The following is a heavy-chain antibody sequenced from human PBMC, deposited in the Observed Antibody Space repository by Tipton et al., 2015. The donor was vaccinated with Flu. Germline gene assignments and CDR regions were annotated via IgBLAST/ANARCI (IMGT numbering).Heavy chain of an antibody. J-gene: IGHJ5*02. Sequence: TLSLTCTVSGGSINSGSYYWSWIRQPAGQGLQWIGRIYTSGSTNYNFSLNSRVTISVDTSKNQFSLKLTSVTAADTAVYYCARGGGGYSPWGQGTLVTVSS. V-gene: IGHV4-61*02. CDR1: GGSINSGSYY. D-gene: IGHD3-22*01. CDR2: IYTSGST. CDR3: ARGGGGYSP.